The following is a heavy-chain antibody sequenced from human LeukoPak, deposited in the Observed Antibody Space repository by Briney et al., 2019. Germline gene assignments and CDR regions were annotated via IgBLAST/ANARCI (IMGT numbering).Heavy chain of an antibody. V-gene: IGHV1-2*02. CDR1: GYTFTGYY. CDR3: ARDSDYGESAFDI. CDR2: INPNSGGT. D-gene: IGHD4-17*01. J-gene: IGHJ3*02. Sequence: ASVKVSCKASGYTFTGYYMHWVRHAPGQGLEWMGWINPNSGGTNYAQKFQGRGTMTRDTSISTAYMELSRLRSDDTAVYYCARDSDYGESAFDIWGQGTMVTVSS.